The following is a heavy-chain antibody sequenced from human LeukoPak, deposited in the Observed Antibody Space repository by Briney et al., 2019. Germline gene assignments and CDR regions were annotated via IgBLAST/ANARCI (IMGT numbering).Heavy chain of an antibody. J-gene: IGHJ4*02. V-gene: IGHV3-23*01. CDR2: ISSSGCGGNT. Sequence: PGGSLRLSCEASGVTLRNYAMSWARQDPGKGLEWVSGISSSGCGGNTYYADSVKGRFTISRDNSENIVYLQMNNLRAEDTAVYYCAGRVTGYSSGYVYWGQGTLVTVSS. D-gene: IGHD5-18*01. CDR1: GVTLRNYA. CDR3: AGRVTGYSSGYVY.